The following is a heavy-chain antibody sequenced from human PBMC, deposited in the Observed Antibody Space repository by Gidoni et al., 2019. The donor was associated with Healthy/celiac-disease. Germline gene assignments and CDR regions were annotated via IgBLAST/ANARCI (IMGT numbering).Heavy chain of an antibody. V-gene: IGHV4-34*01. CDR1: GGSFSGYY. Sequence: QVQLQQWGAGLLKPSETLSLTCAVYGGSFSGYYWSWIRQPPGKGLEWIGEINHSGSTNYNPSLKSRVTISVDTSKNQFSLKLSSVTAADTAVYYCARGGNVGATTVGPRSPGDYWGQGTLVTVSS. D-gene: IGHD1-26*01. CDR2: INHSGST. J-gene: IGHJ4*02. CDR3: ARGGNVGATTVGPRSPGDY.